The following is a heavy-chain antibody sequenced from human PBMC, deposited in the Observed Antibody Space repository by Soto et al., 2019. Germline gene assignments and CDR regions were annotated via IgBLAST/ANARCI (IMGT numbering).Heavy chain of an antibody. CDR2: INPNSGGT. J-gene: IGHJ6*02. V-gene: IGHV1-2*04. CDR1: GYTFTGYY. Sequence: ASVKVSCKGSGYTFTGYYMHWVRQAPGQGLEWMGWINPNSGGTNYAQKFQGWVTMTRDTSISTAYMELSRLRSDDTAVYYCARDGGDCSSTSCYEGKYYYYYGMDVWGQGTTVTVSS. CDR3: ARDGGDCSSTSCYEGKYYYYYGMDV. D-gene: IGHD2-2*01.